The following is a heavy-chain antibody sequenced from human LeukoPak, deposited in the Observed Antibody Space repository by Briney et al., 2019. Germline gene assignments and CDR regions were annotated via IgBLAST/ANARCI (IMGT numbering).Heavy chain of an antibody. CDR2: IIPIFGTA. D-gene: IGHD1-26*01. CDR3: YSGSYYVADFDY. V-gene: IGHV1-69*01. Sequence: SVKVSCKASGGTFSSYAISWVRQAPGQGLEWMGGIIPIFGTANYAQKFQGRVTITADESTSTAYTELSSLRSEDTAVYYCYSGSYYVADFDYWGQGTLVTVSS. J-gene: IGHJ4*02. CDR1: GGTFSSYA.